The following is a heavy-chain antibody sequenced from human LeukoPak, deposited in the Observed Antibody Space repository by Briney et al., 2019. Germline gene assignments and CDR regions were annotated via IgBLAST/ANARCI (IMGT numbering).Heavy chain of an antibody. V-gene: IGHV3-21*01. Sequence: GGSLRLSCAASGFTFSSYSMNWVRQAPGKGLEWVSFISSSTSYISYADSVKGRFTIPRDNAKSSLWLQMNSLRAEDTAVYYCARDPRGPDYWGQGTLVTVSS. J-gene: IGHJ4*02. CDR1: GFTFSSYS. CDR3: ARDPRGPDY. CDR2: ISSSTSYI.